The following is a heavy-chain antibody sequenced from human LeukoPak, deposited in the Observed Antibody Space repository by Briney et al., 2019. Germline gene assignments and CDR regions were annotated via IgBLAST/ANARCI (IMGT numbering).Heavy chain of an antibody. Sequence: ASVKVSCKASGYTFTDYHMHWVRQAPGQGLEWVGWINPNTGGTNYAQTFQGRVSMTRDTSISTAYMDLTRLRSDDTAVYFCARSSGVRGVLVFWGQGTLVTVSS. V-gene: IGHV1-2*02. CDR2: INPNTGGT. D-gene: IGHD3-10*01. CDR3: ARSSGVRGVLVF. CDR1: GYTFTDYH. J-gene: IGHJ4*02.